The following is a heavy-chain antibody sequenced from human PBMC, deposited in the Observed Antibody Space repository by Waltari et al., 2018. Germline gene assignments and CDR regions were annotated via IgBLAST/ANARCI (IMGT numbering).Heavy chain of an antibody. CDR1: GGSISSSSYY. Sequence: QLQLQESGPGLVKPSETLSLTCTVSGGSISSSSYYWGWIRQPPGKGLEWIGSIYYSGSTYYNPSLKIRVTISVDTSKNQFSLKLSSVTAADTAVYYCAVNDFWSGVPDRYWGQGTLVTVSS. CDR2: IYYSGST. CDR3: AVNDFWSGVPDRY. D-gene: IGHD3-3*01. V-gene: IGHV4-39*01. J-gene: IGHJ4*02.